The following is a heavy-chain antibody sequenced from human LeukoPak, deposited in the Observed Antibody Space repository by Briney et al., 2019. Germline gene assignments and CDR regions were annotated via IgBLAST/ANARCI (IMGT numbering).Heavy chain of an antibody. Sequence: PGGSLRLSCAASGFTFDDYAMHWVRQAPGKGLEWVSLISGDGGSTYYADSVKGRFTISRDNSKNSLYLQMNSLRTEDTALYYCAKDTVIAAVGTRIEWYYGMDVWGQGTTVTVSS. CDR2: ISGDGGST. J-gene: IGHJ6*02. V-gene: IGHV3-43*02. D-gene: IGHD6-13*01. CDR1: GFTFDDYA. CDR3: AKDTVIAAVGTRIEWYYGMDV.